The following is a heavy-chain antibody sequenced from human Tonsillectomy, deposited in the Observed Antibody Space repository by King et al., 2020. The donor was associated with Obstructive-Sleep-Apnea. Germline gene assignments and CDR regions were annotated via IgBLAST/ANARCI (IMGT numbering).Heavy chain of an antibody. CDR1: ADSISNYY. J-gene: IGHJ4*02. D-gene: IGHD5-12*01. Sequence: QLQESGPGLVKPSETLSLTCTVSADSISNYYWSWIRQPPGKGLEWIGYMFYSGNTNYNPSLKSRVTISVDTSKIQFSLRLNSVTAAETAIYYCARHRGVEDYGGYGDYFDYWGQGTLVTVSS. CDR2: MFYSGNT. V-gene: IGHV4-59*08. CDR3: ARHRGVEDYGGYGDYFDY.